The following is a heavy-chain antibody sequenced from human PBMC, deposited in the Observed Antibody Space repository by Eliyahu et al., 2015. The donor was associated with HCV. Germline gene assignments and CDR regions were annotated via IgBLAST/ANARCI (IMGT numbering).Heavy chain of an antibody. CDR2: IHYSGST. Sequence: QVQLQESGPGLVKPSETLSLTCTVSGGSITTYYWSWIRQPPGKGLEWIGDIHYSGSTNFNPSLKXRVTISVDTSKNQFSLNLTSVTAADTAVYYCASGGGGIAVAGTGGWFDPWGQGTLVTVSS. CDR3: ASGGGGIAVAGTGGWFDP. V-gene: IGHV4-59*01. D-gene: IGHD6-19*01. J-gene: IGHJ5*02. CDR1: GGSITTYY.